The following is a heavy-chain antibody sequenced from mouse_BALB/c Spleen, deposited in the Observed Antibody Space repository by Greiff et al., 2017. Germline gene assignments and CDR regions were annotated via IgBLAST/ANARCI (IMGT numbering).Heavy chain of an antibody. Sequence: QVQLQQSGAELVRPGSSVKISCKASGYAFSSYWMNWVKQRPGQGLEWIGQIYPGDGDTNYNGKFKGKATLTADKSSSTAYMQLSSLTSEDSAVYFCARSDGNSYYYAMDDWGQGTSVTVSS. CDR1: GYAFSSYW. J-gene: IGHJ4*01. CDR2: IYPGDGDT. D-gene: IGHD2-1*01. V-gene: IGHV1-80*01. CDR3: ARSDGNSYYYAMDD.